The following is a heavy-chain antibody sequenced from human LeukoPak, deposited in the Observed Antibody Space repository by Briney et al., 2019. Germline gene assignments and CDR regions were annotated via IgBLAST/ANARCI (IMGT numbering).Heavy chain of an antibody. CDR3: AKDRLTLSAFDI. J-gene: IGHJ3*02. D-gene: IGHD3-16*01. CDR1: GFTFSSYG. Sequence: GGSLRLSCVVSGFTFSSYGMSWVRQAPGKGLEWVSAISGSGSNTYYADSVKGRFTISRDNSKNTLYLQMNSLRAEDTAVYPCAKDRLTLSAFDIWGQGTMVTVSS. CDR2: ISGSGSNT. V-gene: IGHV3-23*01.